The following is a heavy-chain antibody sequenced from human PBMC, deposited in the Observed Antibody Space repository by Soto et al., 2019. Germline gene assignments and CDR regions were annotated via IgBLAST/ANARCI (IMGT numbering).Heavy chain of an antibody. J-gene: IGHJ3*02. D-gene: IGHD6-19*01. V-gene: IGHV3-23*01. CDR2: ISGSGTTA. CDR3: AKTTDGWFSSFEI. CDR1: GFIFSSYA. Sequence: EVQLLESGGGLVQPGGSLRLSCAASGFIFSSYAMSWVRQAPGKGLEWVSAISGSGTTAYYADSVKGRFTFSRDNSKKTMYLQMNSLRAEYTAVYYCAKTTDGWFSSFEIWGQGTMVTVSS.